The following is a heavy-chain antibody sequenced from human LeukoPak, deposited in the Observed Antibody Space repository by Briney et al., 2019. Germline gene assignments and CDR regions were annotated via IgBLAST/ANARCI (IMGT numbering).Heavy chain of an antibody. Sequence: GGSLRLSCAASGFTFSSYWMSWVRQAPGKGLEWVANIKQGGSEKYCVDSVKGRFTISRDNAKNSLYLQMNSLRAEDTAVYYCAELGITMIGGVWGKGTTVTISS. V-gene: IGHV3-7*01. D-gene: IGHD3-10*02. CDR2: IKQGGSEK. CDR1: GFTFSSYW. J-gene: IGHJ6*04. CDR3: AELGITMIGGV.